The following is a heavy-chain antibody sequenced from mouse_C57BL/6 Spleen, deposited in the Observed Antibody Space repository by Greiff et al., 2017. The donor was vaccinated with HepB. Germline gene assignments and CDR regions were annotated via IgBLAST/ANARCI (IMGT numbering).Heavy chain of an antibody. Sequence: QVQLQQPGAELVKPGASVKMSCKASGYTFTSYWITWVKQRPGQGLEWIGDIYPGSGSTNYNEKFKSKATLTVDTSSSTAYMQLSSLTSEDSAVYYCARSGRGYYGSRYFDYWGQGTTLTVSS. CDR2: IYPGSGST. J-gene: IGHJ2*01. D-gene: IGHD1-1*01. CDR3: ARSGRGYYGSRYFDY. V-gene: IGHV1-55*01. CDR1: GYTFTSYW.